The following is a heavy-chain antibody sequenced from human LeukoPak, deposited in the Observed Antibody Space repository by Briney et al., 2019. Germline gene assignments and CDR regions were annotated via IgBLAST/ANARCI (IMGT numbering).Heavy chain of an antibody. CDR1: GYSFTSYW. Sequence: GESLKISCEGSGYSFTSYWIGWVRQMPGKGLEWMGIIYPGDSATRNSPSFQGQVTISADKSISTAYLQWSSLKASDTAMYYCASRYSDSWYVFDYWGQGTLVIVSS. V-gene: IGHV5-51*01. CDR2: IYPGDSAT. D-gene: IGHD6-13*01. J-gene: IGHJ4*02. CDR3: ASRYSDSWYVFDY.